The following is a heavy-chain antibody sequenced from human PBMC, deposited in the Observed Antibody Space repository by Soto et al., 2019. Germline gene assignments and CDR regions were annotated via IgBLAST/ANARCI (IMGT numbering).Heavy chain of an antibody. CDR1: GFTFSSYS. V-gene: IGHV3-21*01. D-gene: IGHD3-10*01. J-gene: IGHJ6*02. CDR3: AREGRLLWFGELTPPGV. CDR2: ISSSSSYI. Sequence: PGGSLRLSCAASGFTFSSYSMNWVRQAPGKGLEWVSSISSSSSYIYYADSVKGRFTISRDNAKNSLYLQMNSLRAEDTAVYYCAREGRLLWFGELTPPGVWGQGTTVTAP.